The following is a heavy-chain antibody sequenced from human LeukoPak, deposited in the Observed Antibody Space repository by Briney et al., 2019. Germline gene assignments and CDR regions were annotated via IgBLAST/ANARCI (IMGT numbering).Heavy chain of an antibody. CDR2: IFYSGST. J-gene: IGHJ4*02. CDR1: GGSISSYY. V-gene: IGHV4-59*01. D-gene: IGHD3-9*01. CDR3: AGDDILTGYYLFDY. Sequence: SETLSLTCTVSGGSISSYYWSWIRQPPGKGLEWIGYIFYSGSTNYNPSLKSRVTISVDTSKNRFSLQLSSVTAADTAVYFCAGDDILTGYYLFDYWGQGTLVTVSS.